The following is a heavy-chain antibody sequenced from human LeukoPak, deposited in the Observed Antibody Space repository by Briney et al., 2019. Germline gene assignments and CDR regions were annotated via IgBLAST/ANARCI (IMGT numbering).Heavy chain of an antibody. D-gene: IGHD3-22*01. CDR3: ARDQGRMTVVRTTNWSSDL. CDR2: IKQDGSEK. CDR1: GFTFSSFW. Sequence: GGSLRLSSASSGFTFSSFWMSWVRQAPGKGLEWVANIKQDGSEKYYVDSVKGRFTISRDNGKNSLCLQINSLRADDTAVYYCARDQGRMTVVRTTNWSSDLCGRGTLVTVSS. V-gene: IGHV3-7*01. J-gene: IGHJ2*01.